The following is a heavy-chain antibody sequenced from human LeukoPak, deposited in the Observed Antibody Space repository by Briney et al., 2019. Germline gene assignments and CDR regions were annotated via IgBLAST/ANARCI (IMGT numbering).Heavy chain of an antibody. Sequence: SETLSLTCTVSGGSISSSSYYWGWIRQPPGKGLEWIGSIYYSGSTYYNPSLKSRVTISVDTSKNQFSLKLSSVTAADTAVYYCARGVPYSSGNYYFDYWGQGTLVTVSS. D-gene: IGHD6-19*01. CDR3: ARGVPYSSGNYYFDY. V-gene: IGHV4-39*07. J-gene: IGHJ4*02. CDR1: GGSISSSSYY. CDR2: IYYSGST.